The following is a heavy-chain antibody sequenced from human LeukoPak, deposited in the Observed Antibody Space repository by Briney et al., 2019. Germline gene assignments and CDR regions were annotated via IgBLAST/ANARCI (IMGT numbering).Heavy chain of an antibody. Sequence: SVKVSCKASGGTFISYVTSWVRHAPGHGLEWMGRVIPIFGTANYAQKFQGRVTITTDESTSTAYMELSSLRSEDTAVYYCARSGYYYDKKYYFDYWGQGTLVSVSS. J-gene: IGHJ4*02. D-gene: IGHD3-22*01. CDR1: GGTFISYV. CDR3: ARSGYYYDKKYYFDY. CDR2: VIPIFGTA. V-gene: IGHV1-69*05.